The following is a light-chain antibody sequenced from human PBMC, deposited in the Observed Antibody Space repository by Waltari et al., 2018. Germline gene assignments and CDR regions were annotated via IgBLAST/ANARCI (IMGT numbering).Light chain of an antibody. CDR1: RSIRTW. V-gene: IGKV1-5*03. J-gene: IGKJ2*01. CDR3: QQYYTYPYT. Sequence: DIQMTQSPSTLSASLGDRVTLTCRASRSIRTWLAWYQQKLGKAPKLLIYKASTLEGGVPSRFSGSGSDTEFTLTITSLQPDDFATYYCQQYYTYPYTFGQGTKLEIK. CDR2: KAS.